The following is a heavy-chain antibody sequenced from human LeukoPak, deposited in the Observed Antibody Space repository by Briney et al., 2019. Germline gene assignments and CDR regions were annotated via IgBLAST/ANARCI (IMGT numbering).Heavy chain of an antibody. Sequence: PGGSLRLSCAASGFTFSSYSMNWVRQAPGKGLEWVANIKQDGSEKYYVDSVKGRFTISRDNAKNSLYLQMNTLRAEDTAVYYCARRYCTNTSCYPNFDYWGQGTLVTVSS. CDR2: IKQDGSEK. V-gene: IGHV3-7*01. CDR3: ARRYCTNTSCYPNFDY. J-gene: IGHJ4*02. CDR1: GFTFSSYS. D-gene: IGHD2-2*01.